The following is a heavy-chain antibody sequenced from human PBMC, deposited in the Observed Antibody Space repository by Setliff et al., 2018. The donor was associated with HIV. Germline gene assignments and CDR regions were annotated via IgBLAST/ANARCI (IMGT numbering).Heavy chain of an antibody. J-gene: IGHJ4*01. Sequence: SETLSLTCTVSGDSISGYYWSWVRQPPGKGLEWSGYVYYSGSTNSNPSLKSRVALSFDTSKNNFSLHLNSVTATETAVYYCARGLKGGGYYFDYWGQGMLVTVSS. V-gene: IGHV4-59*01. D-gene: IGHD1-26*01. CDR1: GDSISGYY. CDR2: VYYSGST. CDR3: ARGLKGGGYYFDY.